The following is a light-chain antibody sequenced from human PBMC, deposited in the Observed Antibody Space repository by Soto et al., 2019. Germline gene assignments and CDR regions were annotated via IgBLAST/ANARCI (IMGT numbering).Light chain of an antibody. V-gene: IGKV1-5*01. CDR3: QQYNSYTWT. J-gene: IGKJ1*01. CDR1: QSISSW. Sequence: DIQMTQSPSTLSASVGDRVTITCRASQSISSWLAWYQQKPGKAPKLLIYDASSLGSGVPSRFSGSGSGTEFTLTISSLQPDDFATYSCQQYNSYTWTFGQGTNVEIK. CDR2: DAS.